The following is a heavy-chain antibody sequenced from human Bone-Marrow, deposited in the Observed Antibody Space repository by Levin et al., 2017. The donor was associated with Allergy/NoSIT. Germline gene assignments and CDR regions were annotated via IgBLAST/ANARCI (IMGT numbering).Heavy chain of an antibody. CDR3: AGFEFRRLRYGTYYDFWSGYYTDFPRRGWFDP. CDR2: IYYSGST. CDR1: GGSISSGDYY. J-gene: IGHJ5*02. Sequence: PSETLSLTCTVSGGSISSGDYYWSWIRQPPGKGLEWIGYIYYSGSTYYNPSLKSRVTISVDTSKNQFSLKLSSVTAADTAVYYCAGFEFRRLRYGTYYDFWSGYYTDFPRRGWFDPWGQGTLVTVSS. V-gene: IGHV4-30-4*01. D-gene: IGHD3-3*01.